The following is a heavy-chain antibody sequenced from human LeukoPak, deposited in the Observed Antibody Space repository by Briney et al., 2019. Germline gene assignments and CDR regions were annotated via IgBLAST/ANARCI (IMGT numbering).Heavy chain of an antibody. J-gene: IGHJ3*02. CDR3: AANPTRIDAFNI. D-gene: IGHD4-11*01. CDR2: ISGTSTSI. V-gene: IGHV3-11*01. Sequence: PGGSLRLSCAASGVTFSDHYMIWIRQAPGKGLEWVSYISGTSTSIYYVDSVKGRFTISRDNSKDSMYLQMNSLRVEDTAVYYCAANPTRIDAFNIGGQGTMVTVSS. CDR1: GVTFSDHY.